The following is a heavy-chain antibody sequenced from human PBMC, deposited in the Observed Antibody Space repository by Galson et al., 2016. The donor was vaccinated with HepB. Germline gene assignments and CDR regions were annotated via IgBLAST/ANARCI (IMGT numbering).Heavy chain of an antibody. CDR2: IIPMFGTV. D-gene: IGHD5-24*01. J-gene: IGHJ6*02. CDR3: ARGGQDGYNWFLYYYGMDV. V-gene: IGHV1-69*06. CDR1: GGTFSSSA. Sequence: SVKVSCKASGGTFSSSAISWMRQAPGQGLEWMGGIIPMFGTVNYTQKFQGRITITADKSTTIAYMELSSLRSENSAVYYCARGGQDGYNWFLYYYGMDVWGQGTTVTVSS.